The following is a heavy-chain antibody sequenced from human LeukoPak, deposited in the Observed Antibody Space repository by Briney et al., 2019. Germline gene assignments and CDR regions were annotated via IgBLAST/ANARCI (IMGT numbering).Heavy chain of an antibody. Sequence: GGSLRLSCAASGFTFSSYAMHWVRQAPGKGLEWVAVISYDGSNKYYADSVKGRFTISRDNSKNTLYLQMNSLRAEDTAVYYCAKMYYDFWSGYYDYWGQGTLVTVSS. CDR3: AKMYYDFWSGYYDY. D-gene: IGHD3-3*01. J-gene: IGHJ4*02. V-gene: IGHV3-30-3*01. CDR2: ISYDGSNK. CDR1: GFTFSSYA.